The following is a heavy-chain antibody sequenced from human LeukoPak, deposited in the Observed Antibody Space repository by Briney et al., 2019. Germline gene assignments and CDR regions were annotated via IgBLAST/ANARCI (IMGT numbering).Heavy chain of an antibody. CDR1: GLIFGNYG. J-gene: IGHJ4*02. D-gene: IGHD6-13*01. V-gene: IGHV3-23*01. Sequence: GGSLRLSCVASGLIFGNYGMAWVRQAPGKGLEWVSGIDGTGTMTSYAASVKGRFTVSRDNAKNTLYLQLNSLRAEDTAVYYCARDGIAAENDYWGQGTLVTVSS. CDR3: ARDGIAAENDY. CDR2: IDGTGTMT.